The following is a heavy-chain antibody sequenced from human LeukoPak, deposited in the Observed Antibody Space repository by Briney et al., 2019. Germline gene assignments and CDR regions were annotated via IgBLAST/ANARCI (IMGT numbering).Heavy chain of an antibody. Sequence: ASVKVSCKASGYTFTGYYMHWVGQARGQGLEGMGWINPNSGGTNYAQKFQGRVTMTRDTSISTAYMELSRLRSDDTAVYSCARGNIVVVVAAAPDYWGQGTLVTVSS. CDR1: GYTFTGYY. J-gene: IGHJ4*02. D-gene: IGHD2-15*01. V-gene: IGHV1-2*02. CDR3: ARGNIVVVVAAAPDY. CDR2: INPNSGGT.